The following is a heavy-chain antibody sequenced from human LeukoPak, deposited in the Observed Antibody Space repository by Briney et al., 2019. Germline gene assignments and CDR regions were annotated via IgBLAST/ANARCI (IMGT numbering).Heavy chain of an antibody. J-gene: IGHJ4*02. V-gene: IGHV3-9*01. CDR2: IDWNSDNT. D-gene: IGHD2-15*01. CDR3: ANSWWTRV. Sequence: GGSLRLSCVASGFTFSGQSTYWMNWVRQAPGKGLEWVSSIDWNSDNTDYADSVKGRFTISRDNAKNSLYLQMNSLRPEDTALYYCANSWWTRVGGQGALVTVSS. CDR1: GFTFSGQSTYW.